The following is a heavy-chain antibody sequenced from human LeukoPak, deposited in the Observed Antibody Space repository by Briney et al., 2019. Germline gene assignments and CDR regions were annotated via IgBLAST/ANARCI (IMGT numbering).Heavy chain of an antibody. V-gene: IGHV3-23*01. CDR1: GFTFSSYG. D-gene: IGHD1-7*01. CDR3: AKSTLELRFIDAFDI. Sequence: GGSLRLSCAASGFTFSSYGMSWVRQAPGKGLEWVSAISASGGSTYYADSVKGRFTISRDNSKNTLYLQMNSLRAEDTAVYYCAKSTLELRFIDAFDIWGQGTMVTVSS. J-gene: IGHJ3*02. CDR2: ISASGGST.